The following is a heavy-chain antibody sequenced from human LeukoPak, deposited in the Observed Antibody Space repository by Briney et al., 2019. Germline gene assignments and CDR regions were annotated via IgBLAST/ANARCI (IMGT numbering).Heavy chain of an antibody. D-gene: IGHD3-9*01. J-gene: IGHJ4*02. CDR1: GFTLSSNW. CDR2: IKQDGSEI. V-gene: IGHV3-7*05. CDR3: AKDMDDILTGYSCFDY. Sequence: GGSLRLSCAASGFTLSSNWMSWVRQAPGKGLEWVANIKQDGSEIHYVDSVKGRFTISRDNAKNSLYLQMNSLRVEDTAVYYCAKDMDDILTGYSCFDYWGQGTLVTVSS.